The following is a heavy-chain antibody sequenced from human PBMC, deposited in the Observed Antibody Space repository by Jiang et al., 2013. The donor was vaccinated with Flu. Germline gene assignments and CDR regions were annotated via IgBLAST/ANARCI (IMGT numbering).Heavy chain of an antibody. Sequence: GAEVKKPGASVKVSCKASGYTFTGHYIHWVRQAPGQGLEWMGWINSNSGSTNYAQKFQGWVTVTRDTSVSTAYMELSRLTSDDTAVYYCARVGDYDWSRGKAFDIWGQGTMVTVSS. CDR2: INSNSGST. CDR3: ARVGDYDWSRGKAFDI. D-gene: IGHD3-9*01. V-gene: IGHV1-2*04. CDR1: GYTFTGHY. J-gene: IGHJ3*02.